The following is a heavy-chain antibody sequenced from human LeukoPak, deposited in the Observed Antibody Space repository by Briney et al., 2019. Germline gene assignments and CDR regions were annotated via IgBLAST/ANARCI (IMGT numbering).Heavy chain of an antibody. V-gene: IGHV3-30-3*01. J-gene: IGHJ4*02. Sequence: GKSLRLSCAASGFTFSSYAMHWVRQAPGKGLEWVAALSYDGTNKYYADSVKGRFTISRDNSKNTLYLQMNSLRADDTAVYYCAKERTMVRGVIDSWGQGTLVTVSS. CDR2: LSYDGTNK. D-gene: IGHD3-10*01. CDR3: AKERTMVRGVIDS. CDR1: GFTFSSYA.